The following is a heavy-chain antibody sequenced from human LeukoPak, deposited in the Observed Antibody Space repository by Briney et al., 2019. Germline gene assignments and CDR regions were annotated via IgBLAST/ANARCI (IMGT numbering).Heavy chain of an antibody. V-gene: IGHV3-23*01. CDR2: ISDSGGTT. D-gene: IGHD5-12*01. Sequence: GGSLILSCAASGFTFSDHYMDWVRQAPGKGLEWVSGISDSGGTTYYADSVKGRFTISRDNSKNTLYLQMNSLRAEDTAVYYCAKHSYRVDSFTDYWGQGTLVTVSS. CDR1: GFTFSDHY. J-gene: IGHJ4*02. CDR3: AKHSYRVDSFTDY.